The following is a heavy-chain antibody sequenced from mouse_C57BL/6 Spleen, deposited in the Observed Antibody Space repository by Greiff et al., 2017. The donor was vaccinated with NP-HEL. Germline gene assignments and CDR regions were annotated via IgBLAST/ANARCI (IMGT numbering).Heavy chain of an antibody. V-gene: IGHV1-55*01. CDR3: ARELGLDY. Sequence: VKQRPGQGLEWIGDIYPGSGSTNYNEKFKSKATLTVDTSSSTAYMQLSSLTSEDSAVYYCARELGLDYWGQGTTLTVSS. CDR2: IYPGSGST. D-gene: IGHD4-1*01. J-gene: IGHJ2*01.